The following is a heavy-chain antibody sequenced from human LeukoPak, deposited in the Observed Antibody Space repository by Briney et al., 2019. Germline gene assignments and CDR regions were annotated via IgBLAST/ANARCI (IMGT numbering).Heavy chain of an antibody. CDR3: ARDVGPGGKWIQLWLRGLSWGYFDY. CDR2: ISYDGSNK. V-gene: IGHV3-30-3*01. J-gene: IGHJ4*02. Sequence: GGSLRLSCAASGFTFSSYAMHWVRQAPGKGLEWVAVISYDGSNKYYADSVKGRFTISRDNSKNTLYLQMNSLRAEDTAVYYCARDVGPGGKWIQLWLRGLSWGYFDYWGQGALVTVSS. CDR1: GFTFSSYA. D-gene: IGHD5-18*01.